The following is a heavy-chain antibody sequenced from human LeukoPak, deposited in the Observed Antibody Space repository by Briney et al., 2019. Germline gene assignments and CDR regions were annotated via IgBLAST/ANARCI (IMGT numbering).Heavy chain of an antibody. CDR3: AKGGYTTWFDP. CDR2: IRSNGGDT. J-gene: IGHJ5*02. V-gene: IGHV3-23*01. CDR1: GLTFSSYF. Sequence: GGSLTLSCAASGLTFSSYFMTWVRQAPGKGLEWVSNIRSNGGDTYYADSVKGRFTISRDNAKNTLYLEMNSLRAEDTAVYYCAKGGYTTWFDPWGQGTLVTVSS. D-gene: IGHD2-15*01.